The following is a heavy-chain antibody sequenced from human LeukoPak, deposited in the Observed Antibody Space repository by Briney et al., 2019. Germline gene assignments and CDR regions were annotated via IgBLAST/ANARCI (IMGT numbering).Heavy chain of an antibody. V-gene: IGHV3-53*01. Sequence: GGSLRLSCVVSGFTVKSSYMSWVRQAPGKGLEWVSVIHTGGSTYYADSVKGRFTISRDNSKNTLYLQMNSLRVEDTAVYYCAKDMQTWPRFPDYWGQGTLVTVSS. CDR1: GFTVKSSY. D-gene: IGHD5-12*01. J-gene: IGHJ4*02. CDR2: IHTGGST. CDR3: AKDMQTWPRFPDY.